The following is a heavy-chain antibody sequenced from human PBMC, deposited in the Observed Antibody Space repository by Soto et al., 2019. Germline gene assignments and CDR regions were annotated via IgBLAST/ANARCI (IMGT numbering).Heavy chain of an antibody. CDR3: AKDATQLYDFWIGTYCDY. CDR1: GFTFDDYA. J-gene: IGHJ4*02. CDR2: ISWNSDRI. V-gene: IGHV3-9*01. Sequence: EVQLVESGGGLVQPGRSLRLSCAASGFTFDDYAMHWVRQAPGKGLEWVSSISWNSDRIGYADSVKGRFTISRDNAKNSPYLQMNSLRAEDTALYYCAKDATQLYDFWIGTYCDYWGQGTLVTVSS. D-gene: IGHD3-3*01.